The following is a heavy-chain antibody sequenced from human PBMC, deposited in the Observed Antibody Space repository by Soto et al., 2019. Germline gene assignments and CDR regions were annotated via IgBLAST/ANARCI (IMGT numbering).Heavy chain of an antibody. J-gene: IGHJ4*02. CDR2: INPSGGST. Sequence: ASVKVSCKASGYTFTSYYMHWVRQAPGQGLEWMGIINPSGGSTSYTQKFQGRVTMTRDTSTSTVYMELSSLRSEDTAVYYCAREGPYYYDSSGYYSDLLTYYFDYWGQGTLVTVSS. CDR3: AREGPYYYDSSGYYSDLLTYYFDY. CDR1: GYTFTSYY. V-gene: IGHV1-46*01. D-gene: IGHD3-22*01.